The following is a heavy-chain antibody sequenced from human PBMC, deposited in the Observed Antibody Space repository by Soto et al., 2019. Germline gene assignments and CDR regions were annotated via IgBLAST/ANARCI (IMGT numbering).Heavy chain of an antibody. V-gene: IGHV3-11*01. Sequence: QVQLVESGGALVKPGGSLRLSCAASGFSFRDYYMSWIRQAPGKGLEWISYISGSGNPIYYADSVKGRFIISRDNAKNSLFLQMNSLRADDTAVYYCARDRLPMVVVVMGWFDPWGQGTLVTVAS. CDR1: GFSFRDYY. CDR2: ISGSGNPI. J-gene: IGHJ5*02. CDR3: ARDRLPMVVVVMGWFDP. D-gene: IGHD3-22*01.